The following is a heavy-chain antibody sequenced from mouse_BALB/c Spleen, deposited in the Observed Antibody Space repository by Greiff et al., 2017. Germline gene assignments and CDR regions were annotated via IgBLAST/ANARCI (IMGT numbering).Heavy chain of an antibody. CDR1: GYTFSSYW. CDR2: ILPGSGST. Sequence: LQESGAELMKPGASVKISCKATGYTFSSYWIEWVKQRPGHGLEWIGEILPGSGSTNYNEKFKGKATFTADTSSNTAYMQLSSLTSEDSAVYYCARKGYYGNYDYAMDYWGQGTSVTVSS. D-gene: IGHD2-1*01. CDR3: ARKGYYGNYDYAMDY. J-gene: IGHJ4*01. V-gene: IGHV1-9*01.